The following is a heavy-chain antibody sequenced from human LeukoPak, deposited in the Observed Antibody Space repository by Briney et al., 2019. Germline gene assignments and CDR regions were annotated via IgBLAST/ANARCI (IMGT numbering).Heavy chain of an antibody. J-gene: IGHJ4*02. CDR1: GYILTELS. D-gene: IGHD1-26*01. Sequence: ASVTDSCQVSGYILTELSLHWVRQPTGKRLEWMGGLDPEEGEMIYSQKFQGRVTMTEDRSTDIAYMEMSSLRYEDTAVYYCAKGCTKWDLLNYWGQGTLVTVSS. V-gene: IGHV1-24*01. CDR3: AKGCTKWDLLNY. CDR2: LDPEEGEM.